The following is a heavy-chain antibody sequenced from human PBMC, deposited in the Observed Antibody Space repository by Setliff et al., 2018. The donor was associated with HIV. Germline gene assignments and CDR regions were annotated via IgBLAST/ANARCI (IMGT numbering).Heavy chain of an antibody. CDR2: IRSKGYGSAT. J-gene: IGHJ4*02. CDR3: TRHSTDPWSLLDY. D-gene: IGHD1-1*01. Sequence: GGSLRLSCAASGFTFGSYPMHWVRQASGKGLEWVGRIRSKGYGSATAYAASVKGRFTISRDDSKNTAYLQMDSLKTEDTAVYYCTRHSTDPWSLLDYWGQGTLVTAPQ. CDR1: GFTFGSYP. V-gene: IGHV3-73*01.